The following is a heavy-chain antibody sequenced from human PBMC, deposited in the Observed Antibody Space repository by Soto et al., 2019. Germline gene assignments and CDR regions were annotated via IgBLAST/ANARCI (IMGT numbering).Heavy chain of an antibody. CDR2: ISWNSGIT. Sequence: GGSLRLSCAASGFSFDDHAMHWVRQARGKGLEWVSSISWNSGITEYADSVKGRFTISRDNAKNSLYLQMNSLRAEDTALYYCAKDYNNYWSGYYAHWGQGTPVTVSS. CDR1: GFSFDDHA. J-gene: IGHJ4*02. D-gene: IGHD3-3*01. CDR3: AKDYNNYWSGYYAH. V-gene: IGHV3-9*01.